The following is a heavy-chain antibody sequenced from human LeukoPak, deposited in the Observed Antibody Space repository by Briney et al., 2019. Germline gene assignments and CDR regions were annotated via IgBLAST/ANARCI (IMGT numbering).Heavy chain of an antibody. CDR2: IYYSGST. V-gene: IGHV4-59*01. D-gene: IGHD2-15*01. CDR1: GGSISSYY. Sequence: SETLSLTCTVSGGSISSYYWSWIRQPPGKGLEWIGYIYYSGSTNHNPSLKSRVTISVDTSKNQFSLKLSSATAADTAVYYCARDLPYCSGGSCATCGQGTLFTVSS. CDR3: ARDLPYCSGGSCAT. J-gene: IGHJ5*02.